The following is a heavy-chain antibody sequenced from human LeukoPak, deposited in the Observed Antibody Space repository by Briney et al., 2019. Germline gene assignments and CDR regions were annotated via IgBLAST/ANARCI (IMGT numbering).Heavy chain of an antibody. Sequence: SETLSLTCAVYGGSLSGYYWSWIRQPPGKGLEWIGEINHSGSTNYNPSLKSRVTISVDTSKNQFSLKLSSVTAADTAVYYCARVGAAAGRWFDPWGQGTLVTVSS. D-gene: IGHD6-13*01. V-gene: IGHV4-34*01. CDR3: ARVGAAAGRWFDP. CDR2: INHSGST. CDR1: GGSLSGYY. J-gene: IGHJ5*02.